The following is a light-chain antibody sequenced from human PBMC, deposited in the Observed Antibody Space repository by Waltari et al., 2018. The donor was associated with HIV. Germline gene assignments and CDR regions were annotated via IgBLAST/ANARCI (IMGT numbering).Light chain of an antibody. CDR3: CSYAGNYTFV. J-gene: IGLJ2*01. CDR1: SSDVGGYNY. V-gene: IGLV2-11*01. CDR2: DVS. Sequence: QSALTQPRSVSGSPGQSVTISCTGTSSDVGGYNYVSWYQQHPGKAPKFMIYDVSKRPSGVPDRFSGSKSGNTASLTISGLQAEDEADYYCCSYAGNYTFVFG.